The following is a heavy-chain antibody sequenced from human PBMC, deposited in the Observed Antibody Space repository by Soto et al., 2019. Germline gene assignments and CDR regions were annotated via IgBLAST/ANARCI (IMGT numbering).Heavy chain of an antibody. V-gene: IGHV3-23*01. CDR3: VTDFRCAD. D-gene: IGHD2-8*01. CDR1: GFTFTSNA. J-gene: IGHJ4*02. Sequence: EVQLLEFGGGLVQPGGSLKLSCVASGFTFTSNAMSWVRQAPGKGLEWVSAISGDGADTYYADSVRGRFTISRDNSKNTLSLQMSSLTDEDTARYYCVTDFRCADWGQGTLVTVSS. CDR2: ISGDGADT.